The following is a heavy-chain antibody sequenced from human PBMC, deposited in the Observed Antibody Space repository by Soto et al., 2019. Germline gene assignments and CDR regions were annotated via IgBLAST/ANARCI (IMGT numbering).Heavy chain of an antibody. D-gene: IGHD2-8*01. J-gene: IGHJ6*03. CDR3: AGIYCTNGFCYTNYYYYMDV. CDR2: ITTSGGNT. CDR1: GFTFSSYA. V-gene: IGHV3-23*01. Sequence: EVQLLESGGGLVQPGGSLRLSCAASGFTFSSYALSWVRQAPGKGLEWVSTITTSGGNTYYADSVKGRFTISRDNSKNTLYLQMDSLRAEDTAVYYCAGIYCTNGFCYTNYYYYMDVWGKGTTVTVSS.